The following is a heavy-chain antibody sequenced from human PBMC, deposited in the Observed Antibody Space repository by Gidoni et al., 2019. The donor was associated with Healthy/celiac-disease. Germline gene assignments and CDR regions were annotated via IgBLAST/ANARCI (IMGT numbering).Heavy chain of an antibody. CDR3: ARDRGEYNWNYIGYYYYGMDV. D-gene: IGHD1-7*01. V-gene: IGHV4-4*02. Sequence: QVQLQESGPGLVQPSGTLSLTCAVSGGSISSSNWWSWVRQPPGKGLEWIGEIYHSGSTNYNPSLKSRVTISVDKSKNQFSLKLSSVTAADTAVYYCARDRGEYNWNYIGYYYYGMDVWGQGTTVTVSS. CDR1: GGSISSSNW. J-gene: IGHJ6*02. CDR2: IYHSGST.